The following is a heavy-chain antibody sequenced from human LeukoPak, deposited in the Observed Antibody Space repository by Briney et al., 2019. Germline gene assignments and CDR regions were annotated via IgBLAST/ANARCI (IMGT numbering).Heavy chain of an antibody. CDR1: GFTFSSYA. Sequence: GGSLRLSCAASGFTFSSYAMHWVRQAPGKGLEWVSVISYDGSNKYYADSVKGRFTISRDNSEDTLYLQMNSLRAEDTAVYYCVRDPSGSGFAFDSWGQGALVTVSS. CDR3: VRDPSGSGFAFDS. J-gene: IGHJ4*02. CDR2: ISYDGSNK. V-gene: IGHV3-30-3*01. D-gene: IGHD1-1*01.